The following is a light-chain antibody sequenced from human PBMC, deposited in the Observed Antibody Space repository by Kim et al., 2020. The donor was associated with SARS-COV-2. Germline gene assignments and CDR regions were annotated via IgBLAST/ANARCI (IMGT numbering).Light chain of an antibody. J-gene: IGKJ2*01. Sequence: DIVMTQTPLSMSVTPGQPASISCKSSQSLLHTSGKTFLFWYLQKPGQSLQLLIYEVSNRFSGVPGRFSGSGSGTGFTLEISRVEAEDVWFDYGMHSIEAPYTFGQGTKLQI. CDR2: EVS. V-gene: IGKV2D-29*02. CDR3: MHSIEAPYT. CDR1: QSLLHTSGKTF.